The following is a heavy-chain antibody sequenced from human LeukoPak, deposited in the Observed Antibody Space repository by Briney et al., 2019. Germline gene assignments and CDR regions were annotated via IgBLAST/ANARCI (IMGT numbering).Heavy chain of an antibody. Sequence: KPGGSLRLSCAASGFTFSSYSMNWVRQAPGKGLEWVSSISSSSYIYYADSVKGRFTISRDNAKNSLYLQMNSLRAEDTAVYYCARDVVGATALFDYWGQGTLVTVSS. V-gene: IGHV3-21*01. CDR1: GFTFSSYS. D-gene: IGHD1-26*01. J-gene: IGHJ4*02. CDR3: ARDVVGATALFDY. CDR2: ISSSSYI.